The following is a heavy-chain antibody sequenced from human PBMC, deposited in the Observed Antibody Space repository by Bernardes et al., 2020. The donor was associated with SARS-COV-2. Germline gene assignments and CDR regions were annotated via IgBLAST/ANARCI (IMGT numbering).Heavy chain of an antibody. CDR2: ISGDGTT. J-gene: IGHJ4*02. D-gene: IGHD6-19*01. Sequence: GGSLRLSCAAAGFTFSTYAINWVRQAPGKGLQWVSAISGDGTTYYADSLKGRFTVSRDNSKNTLYLQLTSLRAEDTAIYYCAKGGGWLYYFDYWAREPWSPSPQ. CDR3: AKGGGWLYYFDY. CDR1: GFTFSTYA. V-gene: IGHV3-23*01.